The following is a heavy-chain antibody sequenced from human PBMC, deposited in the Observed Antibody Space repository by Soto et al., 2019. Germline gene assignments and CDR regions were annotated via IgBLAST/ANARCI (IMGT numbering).Heavy chain of an antibody. CDR2: IIPMFGTA. J-gene: IGHJ4*01. CDR3: ASGIQLWLRRINAGYSG. CDR1: GGTFSTYA. Sequence: QVQLVQSGAEVKKPESSVKVSCKAPGGTFSTYAISWVRQAPGQGLEWMGGIIPMFGTANYAQRFQDRVTITADESTNTVYMEMSSVRSEGTAMYFCASGIQLWLRRINAGYSGWGHGTLVNVS. D-gene: IGHD5-18*01. V-gene: IGHV1-69*12.